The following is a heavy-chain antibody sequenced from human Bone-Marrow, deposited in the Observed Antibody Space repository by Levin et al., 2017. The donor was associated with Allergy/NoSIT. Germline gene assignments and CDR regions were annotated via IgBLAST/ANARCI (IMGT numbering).Heavy chain of an antibody. J-gene: IGHJ3*02. CDR3: ARVAKRTAAGSDAFDI. CDR2: INHSGST. V-gene: IGHV4-34*01. Sequence: SQTLSLPCAVYGGSFRGYYWSWIRQPPGKGLEWIGEINHSGSTNYNPSLKSRVTISVDTSKNQFSLKLSSVTAADTAVYYCARVAKRTAAGSDAFDIWGQGTMVTVSS. D-gene: IGHD6-13*01. CDR1: GGSFRGYY.